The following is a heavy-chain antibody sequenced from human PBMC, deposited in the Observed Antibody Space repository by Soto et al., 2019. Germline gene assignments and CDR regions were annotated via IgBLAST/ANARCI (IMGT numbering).Heavy chain of an antibody. Sequence: SETLSLTCAVYGGSFSGYYWSWIRQPPGKGLEWIGEINHSGSTNYNPSLKSRVTISVDTSKNQFSLKLSSVTAADTSVYYCAREYYYGSGSFNVFDYWGQGTLVTVS. V-gene: IGHV4-34*01. CDR1: GGSFSGYY. CDR3: AREYYYGSGSFNVFDY. J-gene: IGHJ4*02. D-gene: IGHD3-10*01. CDR2: INHSGST.